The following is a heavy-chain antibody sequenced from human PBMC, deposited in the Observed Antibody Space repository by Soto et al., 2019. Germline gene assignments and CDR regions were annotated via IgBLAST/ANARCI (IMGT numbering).Heavy chain of an antibody. Sequence: QVQLVQSGAEVKKPGSSVKVSCKASGGTFSSYAISWVRQAPGQGLEWMGGIIPIFGTANYAQKFQGRVTITADEYTRTAYMELSSLRSEDTAVYYCARRSKYSSSWYYYYGMDVWGQGTTVTVSS. J-gene: IGHJ6*02. V-gene: IGHV1-69*12. CDR2: IIPIFGTA. D-gene: IGHD6-13*01. CDR1: GGTFSSYA. CDR3: ARRSKYSSSWYYYYGMDV.